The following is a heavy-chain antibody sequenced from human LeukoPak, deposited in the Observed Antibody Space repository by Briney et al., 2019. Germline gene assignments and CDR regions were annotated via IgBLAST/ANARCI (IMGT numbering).Heavy chain of an antibody. CDR1: GFTFRRYA. V-gene: IGHV3-30*04. CDR3: VREILRDCNSTSCYGGDPPRVESDFDH. J-gene: IGHJ5*02. CDR2: ISYAGSHK. Sequence: PGRSLSLSCAVSGFTFRRYAMHWVRQATGKGLEWVAVISYAGSHKYYADPVKGRFTICRDNSKNSVYLQMNSLRDEDTAVYYCVREILRDCNSTSCYGGDPPRVESDFDHWGQGTLVTVSS. D-gene: IGHD2-2*01.